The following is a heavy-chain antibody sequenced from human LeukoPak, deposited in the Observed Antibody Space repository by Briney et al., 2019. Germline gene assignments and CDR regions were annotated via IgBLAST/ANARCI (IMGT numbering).Heavy chain of an antibody. V-gene: IGHV1-24*01. Sequence: GASVKVSCKVSGYTLTELSMHWVRQAPGKGLEWMGGFDPEDGETIYAQKFQGRVTMTEDTSTDTAYMELSSLRSEDTAVYYCATGPDYYDSSGYGYWGQGTLVTVSS. CDR3: ATGPDYYDSSGYGY. CDR1: GYTLTELS. CDR2: FDPEDGET. J-gene: IGHJ4*02. D-gene: IGHD3-22*01.